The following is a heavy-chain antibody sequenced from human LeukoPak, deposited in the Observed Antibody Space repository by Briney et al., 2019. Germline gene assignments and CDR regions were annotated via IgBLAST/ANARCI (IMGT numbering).Heavy chain of an antibody. D-gene: IGHD2-15*01. V-gene: IGHV3-21*01. J-gene: IGHJ4*02. Sequence: GGSLRLSCAASGFTFSSYSMNWVRQAPGKGLEWVSSISSSSSYIYYADSVKGRFTISRDNAKNSLYLQMNSLRAGDTAVYYCARDLEVVAAVFDYWGQGTLVTVSS. CDR2: ISSSSSYI. CDR1: GFTFSSYS. CDR3: ARDLEVVAAVFDY.